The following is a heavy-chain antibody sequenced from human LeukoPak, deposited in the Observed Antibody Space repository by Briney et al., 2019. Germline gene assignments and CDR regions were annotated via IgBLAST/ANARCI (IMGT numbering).Heavy chain of an antibody. CDR1: GFTFSSYG. J-gene: IGHJ4*02. V-gene: IGHV3-23*01. CDR3: ARASSLGTKDY. CDR2: ISGSGGST. Sequence: GGSLRLSCAASGFTFSSYGMSWVRQAPGKGLEWVSAISGSGGSTYYADSVKGRFTISRDNSKNTLYLQMNSLRPEDTAVYYCARASSLGTKDYWVQGTLVTVSS. D-gene: IGHD1-7*01.